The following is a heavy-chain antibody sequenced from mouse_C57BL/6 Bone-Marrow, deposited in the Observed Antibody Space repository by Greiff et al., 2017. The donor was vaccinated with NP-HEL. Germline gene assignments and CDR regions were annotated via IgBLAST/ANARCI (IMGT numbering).Heavy chain of an antibody. V-gene: IGHV2-2*01. CDR3: ARTALFAY. Sequence: VKVVESGPGLVQPSQSLSITCTVSGFSLTSYGVHWVRQSPGKGLEWLGVIWSGGSTDYTAAFISRLSISKDKSKSQVFFKMNSLQAYDTAIYYCARTALFAYWGQGTLVTVSA. J-gene: IGHJ3*01. CDR1: GFSLTSYG. CDR2: IWSGGST.